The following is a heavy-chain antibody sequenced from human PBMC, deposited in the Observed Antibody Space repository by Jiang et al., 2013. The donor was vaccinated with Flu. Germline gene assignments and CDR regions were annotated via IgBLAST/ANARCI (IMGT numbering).Heavy chain of an antibody. CDR2: ISIYTGDT. V-gene: IGHV1-18*01. CDR1: GYIFRRYG. J-gene: IGHJ5*02. Sequence: GAEVKKPGASVKVSCKASGYIFRRYGTTWVRQAPGQGLEWMGWISIYTGDTYYAQKFQGRVTMTTDTSTTTAYMELTSLRSDDTAKYYCARGQAWFDRWGQGTLVTVSS. CDR3: ARGQAWFDR.